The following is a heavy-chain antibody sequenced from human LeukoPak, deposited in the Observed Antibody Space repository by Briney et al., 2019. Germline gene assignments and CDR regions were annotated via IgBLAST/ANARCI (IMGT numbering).Heavy chain of an antibody. J-gene: IGHJ4*02. Sequence: ASVKVSCKASGYTFTSYGISWVRQAPGQGLEWMGWISAYNGNTNYAQKFQGRVTMTRDTSISTAYMELSRLRSDDTAVYYCARGHYYDSSGYYFLGDYWGQGTLVTVSS. V-gene: IGHV1-18*01. D-gene: IGHD3-22*01. CDR2: ISAYNGNT. CDR3: ARGHYYDSSGYYFLGDY. CDR1: GYTFTSYG.